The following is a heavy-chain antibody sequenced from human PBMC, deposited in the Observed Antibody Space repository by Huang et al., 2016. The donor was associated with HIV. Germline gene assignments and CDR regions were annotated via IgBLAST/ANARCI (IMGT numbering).Heavy chain of an antibody. CDR3: ARGRGSSWSLFDT. CDR1: GESLSDFL. Sequence: QVQLEQWGARLLKPSETLSLTCAVYGESLSDFLWSWIRQPPGKGLEWIGEFKQSGRTNYNPSLKSRVTIAVDTSKKQFSLKLKSVTAADTSMYYCARGRGSSWSLFDTWGQGSLVTVFS. CDR2: FKQSGRT. D-gene: IGHD6-13*01. V-gene: IGHV4-34*02. J-gene: IGHJ4*02.